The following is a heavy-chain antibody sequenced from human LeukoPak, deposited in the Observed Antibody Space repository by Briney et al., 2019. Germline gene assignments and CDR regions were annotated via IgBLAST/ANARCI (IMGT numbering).Heavy chain of an antibody. CDR3: ARGEPITMVRGTHFDY. D-gene: IGHD3-10*01. V-gene: IGHV4-39*07. Sequence: PSQTLSLTCIVSGGSIISRSYYWGWIRQPPGKGLEWIGSIYYSGSTYYNPSLKSRVTISVDTSKNQFSLKLSSVTAADTAVYYCARGEPITMVRGTHFDYWGQGTLVTVSS. J-gene: IGHJ4*02. CDR2: IYYSGST. CDR1: GGSIISRSYY.